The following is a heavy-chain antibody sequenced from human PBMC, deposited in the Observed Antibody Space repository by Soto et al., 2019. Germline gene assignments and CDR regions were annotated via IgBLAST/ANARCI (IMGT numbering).Heavy chain of an antibody. V-gene: IGHV3-48*01. D-gene: IGHD6-6*01. CDR1: GFTFSGYS. CDR2: ISSAGTTI. CDR3: AKDEGSSRPFDH. Sequence: PGGSLRLSCVVSGFTFSGYSMNWVRQTPGKGLEWLSYISSAGTTISYADSVKGRFTISRDNAKNTLYLQMSSLKAEDTAVYYCAKDEGSSRPFDHWGQGTLVTVSS. J-gene: IGHJ4*02.